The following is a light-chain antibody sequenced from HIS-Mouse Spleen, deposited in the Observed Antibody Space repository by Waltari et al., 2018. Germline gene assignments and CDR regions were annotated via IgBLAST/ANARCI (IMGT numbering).Light chain of an antibody. Sequence: QSALPQLTSVSWYPVTSITISFTPTISDVVRYNLFSWYQQHPGKAPNLMIYDGSRRPSGVSNRFFGSQSGNTASLTISRLQAEDEADYYCCSYAGSSTWVFGGGTKLTVL. CDR1: ISDVVRYNL. CDR2: DGS. J-gene: IGLJ3*02. V-gene: IGLV2-23*01. CDR3: CSYAGSSTWV.